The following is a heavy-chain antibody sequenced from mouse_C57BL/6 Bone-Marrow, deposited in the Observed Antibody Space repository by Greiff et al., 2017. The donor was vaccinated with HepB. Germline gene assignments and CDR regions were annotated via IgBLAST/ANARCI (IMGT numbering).Heavy chain of an antibody. J-gene: IGHJ4*01. Sequence: QVQLQQPGAELVKPGASVKLSCKASGYTFTSYWMQWVKQRPGQGLEWIGEIDPSDSYTNYNQKFKGKATLTVDTSSSTAYMQLSSLTSEDSAVYYCARSWGLLTTLYAMDYWGQGTSVTVSS. D-gene: IGHD1-1*01. CDR2: IDPSDSYT. CDR1: GYTFTSYW. CDR3: ARSWGLLTTLYAMDY. V-gene: IGHV1-50*01.